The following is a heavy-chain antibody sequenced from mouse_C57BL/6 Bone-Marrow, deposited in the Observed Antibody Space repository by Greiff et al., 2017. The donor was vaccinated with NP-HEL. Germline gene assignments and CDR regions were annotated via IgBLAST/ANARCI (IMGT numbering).Heavy chain of an antibody. CDR2: ILPGSGST. CDR1: GYTFTGYW. D-gene: IGHD1-1*01. V-gene: IGHV1-9*01. Sequence: VKLQESGAELMKPGASVKLSCKATGYTFTGYWIEWVKQRPGHGLEWIGEILPGSGSTNYNEKFKGKATFTADTSSNTAYMQLSSLTTEDSAIYYCARYLYYYGSSYVSYWYFDVWGTGTTVTVSS. CDR3: ARYLYYYGSSYVSYWYFDV. J-gene: IGHJ1*03.